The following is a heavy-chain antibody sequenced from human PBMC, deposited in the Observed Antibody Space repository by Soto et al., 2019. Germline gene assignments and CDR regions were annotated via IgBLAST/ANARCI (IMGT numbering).Heavy chain of an antibody. CDR3: ARGVVRGVIRYSMDV. J-gene: IGHJ6*02. Sequence: GASVKVSCKVSGYTLSVLSMHWVRQAPGKGLEWMGGYDPEDGERMYAQKFQGRVAMIEDTSTDTAYMELNSLRSEDTAVYFCARGVVRGVIRYSMDVWGQGTTVTVSS. D-gene: IGHD3-10*01. V-gene: IGHV1-24*01. CDR1: GYTLSVLS. CDR2: YDPEDGER.